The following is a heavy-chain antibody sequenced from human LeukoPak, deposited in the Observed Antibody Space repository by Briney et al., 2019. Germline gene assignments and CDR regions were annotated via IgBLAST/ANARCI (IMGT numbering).Heavy chain of an antibody. CDR3: GVTPSARGMDV. V-gene: IGHV1-46*01. Sequence: ASVKVSCKASGYTFTSYYMHWMRQAPGQGPEWMGIVNPSGGSTSYAQKFQGRVTMTRDTSTSTVYMELSSLRSEDTAVYYCGVTPSARGMDVWGQGTTVTVSS. J-gene: IGHJ6*02. CDR2: VNPSGGST. D-gene: IGHD2-21*02. CDR1: GYTFTSYY.